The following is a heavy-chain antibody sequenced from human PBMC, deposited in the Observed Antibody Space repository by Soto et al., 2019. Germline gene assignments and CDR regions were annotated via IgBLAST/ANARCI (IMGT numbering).Heavy chain of an antibody. CDR2: IWYDGRNK. D-gene: IGHD3-22*01. V-gene: IGHV3-33*01. Sequence: QVELVEWGGGVVQPGRSLRISFAASGFTFTTYGMHWVRQAPGKGLEWVAHIWYDGRNKYYADSVKGRFTISRDNSKGTVFLQMNSLRAEDTAVYYCARDGSMILTEWGQGTLVTVSS. J-gene: IGHJ4*02. CDR1: GFTFTTYG. CDR3: ARDGSMILTE.